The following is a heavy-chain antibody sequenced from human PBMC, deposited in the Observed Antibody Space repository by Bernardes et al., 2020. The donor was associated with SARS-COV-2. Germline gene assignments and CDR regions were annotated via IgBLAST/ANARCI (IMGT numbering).Heavy chain of an antibody. Sequence: GGSLRLSCAASGFTFNNYAMTWVRQAPGKGLEWVSAVSGTGSSTYYADSVRGRFTISRDNSKNTLYLQMNSLRAEDTAVYYCARLLWFGQFDFCPDYWGQGTLVTVSS. CDR1: GFTFNNYA. D-gene: IGHD3-10*01. CDR2: VSGTGSST. CDR3: ARLLWFGQFDFCPDY. J-gene: IGHJ4*02. V-gene: IGHV3-23*01.